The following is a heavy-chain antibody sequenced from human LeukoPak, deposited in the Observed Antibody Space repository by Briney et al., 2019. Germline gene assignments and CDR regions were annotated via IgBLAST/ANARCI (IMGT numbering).Heavy chain of an antibody. J-gene: IGHJ4*02. Sequence: ASVKVSCKASGYTFTSYGISWVRQAPGQGPEWMGWINPNTGVTNYAQRFQGRVTMTRDTSISTTYMDLSRLRSDDTAFYYCARSLSSTEGDFVYWGQGTLVTVSS. D-gene: IGHD3-3*01. V-gene: IGHV1-2*02. CDR3: ARSLSSTEGDFVY. CDR1: GYTFTSYG. CDR2: INPNTGVT.